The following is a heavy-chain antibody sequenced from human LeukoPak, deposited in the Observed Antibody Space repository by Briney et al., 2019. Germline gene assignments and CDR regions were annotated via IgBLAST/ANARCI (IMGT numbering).Heavy chain of an antibody. CDR1: GFSFSSYY. V-gene: IGHV3-21*01. CDR2: ITTGSTYK. J-gene: IGHJ4*02. D-gene: IGHD1-14*01. Sequence: GGSLRLSCAASGFSFSSYYVNWVRQAPGKGLEWVSCITTGSTYKFYADSVRGRFAVSRDDAESSLYLQMNSLRADDTAVYYCVRENHGSFDYWGQGALVPVSS. CDR3: VRENHGSFDY.